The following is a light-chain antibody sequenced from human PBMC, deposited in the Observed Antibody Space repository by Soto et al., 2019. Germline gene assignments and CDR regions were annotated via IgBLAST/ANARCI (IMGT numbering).Light chain of an antibody. J-gene: IGKJ1*01. CDR3: QQYNNWPPGT. CDR1: QSVSSN. Sequence: EIVMTQSPATLSVSPGERATLSCRASQSVSSNLAWYQQKPGQAPRLLIYGASTRATGIPARFSGSGSGTVFTLTISRLQSEDFAVYYCQQYNNWPPGTFGHGTKVEIK. CDR2: GAS. V-gene: IGKV3-15*01.